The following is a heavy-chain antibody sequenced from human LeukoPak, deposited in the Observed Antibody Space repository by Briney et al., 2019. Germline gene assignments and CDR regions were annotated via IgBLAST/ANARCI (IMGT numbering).Heavy chain of an antibody. V-gene: IGHV3-23*01. CDR1: GFTVSLYY. D-gene: IGHD2-2*01. CDR3: AASLPNIVVVPAAKGPFGS. Sequence: PGGSLRLSCAASGFTVSLYYMTWVRQAPGKGLEWVSGINGGGGGGTFHADSVRGRFTISRDNSKNTLYLQMSSLRAEDTAVYYCAASLPNIVVVPAAKGPFGSWGQGTLVTVSS. J-gene: IGHJ5*02. CDR2: INGGGGGGT.